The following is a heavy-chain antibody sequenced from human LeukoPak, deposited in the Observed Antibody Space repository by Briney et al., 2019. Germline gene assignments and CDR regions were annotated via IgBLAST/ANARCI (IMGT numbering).Heavy chain of an antibody. CDR2: IWYDGSNK. V-gene: IGHV3-33*01. J-gene: IGHJ6*02. CDR1: GFSFSSYG. Sequence: GGSLRLSCAASGFSFSSYGMHWVRQAPGKGLEWVAVIWYDGSNKYYADSVKGRFTISRDNSKNTLYLQMNSLRAEDTAVYYCARDGYDSSGYSIGYYYYYYGMDVWGQGTTVTVSS. CDR3: ARDGYDSSGYSIGYYYYYYGMDV. D-gene: IGHD3-22*01.